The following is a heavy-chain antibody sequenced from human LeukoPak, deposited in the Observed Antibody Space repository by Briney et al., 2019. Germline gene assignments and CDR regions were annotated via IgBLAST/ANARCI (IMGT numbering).Heavy chain of an antibody. CDR3: AKNRGANYYNYYMDV. CDR1: GFTFSTYA. V-gene: IGHV3-23*01. D-gene: IGHD4/OR15-4a*01. CDR2: IGGGGRDT. J-gene: IGHJ6*03. Sequence: PGESLRLSCAASGFTFSTYAMSWVRQAPGKGLEWLSTIGGGGRDTFYADSVKGRFTVSRDNSKNTLYLQMSSLRAEDTAVYFCAKNRGANYYNYYMDVWGKGTTVTVSS.